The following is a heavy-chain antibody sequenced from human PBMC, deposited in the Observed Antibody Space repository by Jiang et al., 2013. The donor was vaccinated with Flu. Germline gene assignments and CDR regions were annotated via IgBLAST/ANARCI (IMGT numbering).Heavy chain of an antibody. Sequence: SSISSSSSYIYYADSVKGRFTISRDNAKNSLYLQMNSLRAEDTAVYYCAKLIMGYCSSTSCPEKFDPWGQGTLVTVSS. V-gene: IGHV3-21*01. CDR2: ISSSSSYI. J-gene: IGHJ5*02. CDR3: AKLIMGYCSSTSCPEKFDP. D-gene: IGHD2-2*01.